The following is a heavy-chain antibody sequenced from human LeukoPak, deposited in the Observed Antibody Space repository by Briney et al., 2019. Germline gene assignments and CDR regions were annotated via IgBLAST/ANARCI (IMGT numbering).Heavy chain of an antibody. CDR1: GFTVSSNY. CDR3: ARDRRGERGFDP. V-gene: IGHV3-66*01. Sequence: GGSLRLSCAASGFTVSSNYMSWVRQAPGKGLEWVSVIYSGGSTYYADSVTGRFTISRDNSKNTLYLQMNSLRAEDTAVYYCARDRRGERGFDPWGQGTLVTVSS. D-gene: IGHD3-10*01. CDR2: IYSGGST. J-gene: IGHJ5*02.